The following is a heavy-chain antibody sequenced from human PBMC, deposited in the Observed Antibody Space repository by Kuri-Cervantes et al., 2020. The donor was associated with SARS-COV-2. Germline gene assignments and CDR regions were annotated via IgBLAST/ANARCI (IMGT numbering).Heavy chain of an antibody. Sequence: ASVKVSCKASGYTFTSLHMHWVRQAPGQGLEWMGIINPSDFRTTYAQKFHGRVTMTRDTSTSTDYMELSSLRSEDTAVYYCATDLLFFGVVVMPFDIWGQGTMVTVSS. J-gene: IGHJ3*02. CDR1: GYTFTSLH. CDR3: ATDLLFFGVVVMPFDI. D-gene: IGHD3-3*01. CDR2: INPSDFRT. V-gene: IGHV1-46*01.